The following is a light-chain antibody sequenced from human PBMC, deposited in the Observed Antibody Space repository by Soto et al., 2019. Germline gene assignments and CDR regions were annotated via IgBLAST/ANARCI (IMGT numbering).Light chain of an antibody. CDR2: GAS. Sequence: ETVMTQSPATLSVSPGERAILSCRASQSVTSNLAWYRQKPGQAPRLLIYGASTRATGIPARFSGSGSGTEFTLTISSLQSEDFAVYYCQQYNNWPLTFGGGTKVDIK. CDR3: QQYNNWPLT. J-gene: IGKJ4*01. V-gene: IGKV3-15*01. CDR1: QSVTSN.